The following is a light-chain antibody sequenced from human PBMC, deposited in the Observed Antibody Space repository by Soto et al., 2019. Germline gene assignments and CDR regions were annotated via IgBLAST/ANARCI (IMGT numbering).Light chain of an antibody. CDR3: SSHGGSNNPYV. V-gene: IGLV2-8*01. J-gene: IGLJ1*01. CDR2: DVT. CDR1: SIDIGGYNF. Sequence: QSALTQLPSASGSPGQSVAISCTGTSIDIGGYNFVSWYQQHPGKAPKLMIYDVTKRPSGVPDRFSGSKSGNTATLIVSGLQAEDEADYYCSSHGGSNNPYVFGPGTKLTVL.